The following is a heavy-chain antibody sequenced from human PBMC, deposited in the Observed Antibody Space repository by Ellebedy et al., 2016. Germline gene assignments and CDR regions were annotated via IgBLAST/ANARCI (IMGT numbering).Heavy chain of an antibody. J-gene: IGHJ4*02. V-gene: IGHV3-15*01. CDR1: GFTFSNAW. CDR2: IKSKTDGGAA. D-gene: IGHD5-18*01. CDR3: TTVYRYNYDSV. Sequence: GESLKISCAASGFTFSNAWMNWVRQAPGKGLEWVGRIKSKTDGGAADYAAPVKGRSTTSRDDSKNTLYLQMNSLKTEDTAVYFCTTVYRYNYDSVWGQGTLVTVSS.